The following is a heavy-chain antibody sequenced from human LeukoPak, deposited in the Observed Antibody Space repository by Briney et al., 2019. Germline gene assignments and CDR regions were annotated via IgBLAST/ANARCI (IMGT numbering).Heavy chain of an antibody. J-gene: IGHJ3*02. CDR1: GGSISSSSYY. CDR3: ARVSFSSSSWYRWDGYNSLLVGAFDI. V-gene: IGHV4-39*07. Sequence: PSETLSLTCTVSGGSISSSSYYWGWIRQPPGKGLEWIGRIYTSGSTNYNPSLKSRVTMSVDTSKNQFSLKLSSVTAADTAVYYCARVSFSSSSWYRWDGYNSLLVGAFDIWGQGTMVTVSS. CDR2: IYTSGST. D-gene: IGHD6-13*01.